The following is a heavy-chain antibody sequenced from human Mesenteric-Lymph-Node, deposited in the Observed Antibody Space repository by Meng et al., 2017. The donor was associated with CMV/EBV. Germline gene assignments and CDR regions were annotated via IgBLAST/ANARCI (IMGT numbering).Heavy chain of an antibody. V-gene: IGHV3-9*01. CDR3: AKDMNSNYVGIFDY. CDR1: GFTFDGYA. J-gene: IGHJ4*02. Sequence: GGSLRLSCAASGFTFDGYAMHWVRQAPGKGLEWVSGISWNSGTIGYADSVKGRFTISRDNAKNSLYLQMNSLRAEDTALHYCAKDMNSNYVGIFDYWGQGTLVTVSS. CDR2: ISWNSGTI. D-gene: IGHD4-11*01.